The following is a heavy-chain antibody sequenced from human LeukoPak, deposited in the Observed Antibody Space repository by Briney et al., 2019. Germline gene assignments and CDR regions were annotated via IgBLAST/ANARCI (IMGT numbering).Heavy chain of an antibody. CDR3: ARQGPGYCSGGSCYDNWFDP. J-gene: IGHJ5*02. Sequence: ASVKVSCKASGYTFTGYYMHWVRRAPGQGLEWMGWINPNSGGTNYAQKFQGWVTMTRDTSISTAYMELSRLRSDDTAVYYCARQGPGYCSGGSCYDNWFDPWGQGTLVTVSS. CDR2: INPNSGGT. D-gene: IGHD2-15*01. V-gene: IGHV1-2*04. CDR1: GYTFTGYY.